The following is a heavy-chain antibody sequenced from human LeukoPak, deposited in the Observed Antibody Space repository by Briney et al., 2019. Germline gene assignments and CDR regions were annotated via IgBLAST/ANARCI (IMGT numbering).Heavy chain of an antibody. D-gene: IGHD3-22*01. CDR2: INHSGTS. J-gene: IGHJ4*02. CDR1: GGSFSDYY. CDR3: ASNGPLCSDTSRYYFDS. V-gene: IGHV4-34*01. Sequence: SETLSLTCAVYGGSFSDYYWSWVRQSPGKGLEWVGEINHSGTSNYNPSLKSRLTISVDTPKNQFSLSLSSLTAADTAVYYCASNGPLCSDTSRYYFDSWGQGTLVTVSS.